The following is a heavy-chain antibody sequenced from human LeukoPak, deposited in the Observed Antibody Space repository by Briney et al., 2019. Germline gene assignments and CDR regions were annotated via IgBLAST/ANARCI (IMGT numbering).Heavy chain of an antibody. J-gene: IGHJ4*02. CDR3: AKDQTAKVGATLDY. CDR1: GFTFSSYA. CDR2: ISGSGGST. V-gene: IGHV3-23*01. Sequence: GGSLRLSCAASGFTFSSYAMSWVRQAPGKGLEWVSAISGSGGSTYYADSVKGRFTISRDSSENTLYLQMNSLRAEDTAVYYCAKDQTAKVGATLDYWGQGTLVTVSS. D-gene: IGHD1-26*01.